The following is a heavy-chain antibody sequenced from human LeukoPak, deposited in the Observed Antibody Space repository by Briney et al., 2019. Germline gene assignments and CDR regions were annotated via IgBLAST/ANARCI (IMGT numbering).Heavy chain of an antibody. V-gene: IGHV1-2*06. CDR3: AGGGGSYGDV. CDR1: GYTFTAYY. D-gene: IGHD1-26*01. Sequence: GASVKVSCKASGYTFTAYYMHWVRQAPGQGLEWMGRFDPYNCGTSYAQKFQGRVTITRDTSVSTDYMELSSLRSDDTAVYYCAGGGGSYGDVWGQGTMVAVSS. CDR2: FDPYNCGT. J-gene: IGHJ3*01.